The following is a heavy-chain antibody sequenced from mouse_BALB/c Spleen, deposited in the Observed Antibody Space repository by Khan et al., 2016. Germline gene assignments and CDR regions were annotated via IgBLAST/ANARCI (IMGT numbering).Heavy chain of an antibody. D-gene: IGHD2-3*01. CDR3: ASIYDGYYVGLYYAMDY. CDR1: GYTFTNYG. J-gene: IGHJ4*01. CDR2: INTYTGEP. Sequence: QIQLVQSGPELKKPGETVKISCKASGYTFTNYGMNWVKQAPGKDLKWMGWINTYTGEPTYADDFKGRFAFSLETSASTAYLQINNLKNEDTATYFCASIYDGYYVGLYYAMDYWGQGTSATVSS. V-gene: IGHV9-3-1*01.